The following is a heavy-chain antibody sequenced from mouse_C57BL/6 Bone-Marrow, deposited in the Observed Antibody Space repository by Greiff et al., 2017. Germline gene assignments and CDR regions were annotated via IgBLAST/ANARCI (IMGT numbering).Heavy chain of an antibody. CDR2: ISDGGSYT. D-gene: IGHD1-1*01. CDR1: GFTFSSYA. CDR3: ARSYYYGSSSRDY. V-gene: IGHV5-4*03. J-gene: IGHJ2*01. Sequence: EVMLVESGGGLVKPGGSLKLSCAASGFTFSSYAMSWVRQTPEKRLEWVATISDGGSYTYYPDNVKGRFTISRDNAKNNLYLQMSHLKSEDTAMYYCARSYYYGSSSRDYWGQGTTRTVSS.